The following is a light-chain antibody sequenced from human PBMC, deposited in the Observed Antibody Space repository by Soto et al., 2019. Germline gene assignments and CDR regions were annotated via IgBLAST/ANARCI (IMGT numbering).Light chain of an antibody. Sequence: EIVMTPSPATLSVTPGERATLSCRASQSVSSNLAWYQQKPGQAPRLLIYGASTRATGIPARFSGSGSGTEFTLTISSLQSEDFAVYYCQQRSNWPTFGQGTKVDIK. V-gene: IGKV3-15*01. J-gene: IGKJ1*01. CDR2: GAS. CDR3: QQRSNWPT. CDR1: QSVSSN.